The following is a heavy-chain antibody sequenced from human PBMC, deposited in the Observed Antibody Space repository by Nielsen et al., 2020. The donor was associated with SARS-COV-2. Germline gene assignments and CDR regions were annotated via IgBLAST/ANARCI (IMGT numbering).Heavy chain of an antibody. CDR1: GGSISSYY. D-gene: IGHD1-26*01. CDR3: ARDDGSRSGSYL. V-gene: IGHV4-59*13. J-gene: IGHJ4*02. Sequence: SETLSLTCTVSGGSISSYYWSWIRQPPGKGLEWIGYIYYSGSTNYNPSLKSRVTISVDTSKNQFSLKLSSVTAADTAVYYCARDDGSRSGSYLWGQGTLVTVSS. CDR2: IYYSGST.